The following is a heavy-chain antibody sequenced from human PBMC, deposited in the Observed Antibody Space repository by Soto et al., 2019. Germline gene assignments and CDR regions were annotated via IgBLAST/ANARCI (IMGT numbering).Heavy chain of an antibody. J-gene: IGHJ4*02. CDR3: ARGEWELSW. Sequence: QVQLVQSGAEVKKPGASVKVSCKASGYTFSTYDINWVRQATGQGLEWMGWMNPNSGNTGYAQNFQGRVNMTRNTSISTDYMELSSLTYEDTAVYYCARGEWELSWWGQGTQVTVSS. D-gene: IGHD1-26*01. CDR1: GYTFSTYD. V-gene: IGHV1-8*01. CDR2: MNPNSGNT.